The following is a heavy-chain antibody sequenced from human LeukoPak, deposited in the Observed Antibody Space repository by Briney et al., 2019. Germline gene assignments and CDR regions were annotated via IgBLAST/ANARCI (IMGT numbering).Heavy chain of an antibody. CDR3: ARDRDDGGFEY. J-gene: IGHJ4*02. D-gene: IGHD4-23*01. V-gene: IGHV3-7*01. Sequence: PGGSLRLSCAASGFTFSNYWMSWVRQAPEKGLEWVANIKQDGSVEQYVDSMKGRFTISRDNAKNSLFLQMNSLRAEDTAVYYCARDRDDGGFEYWGQGTLVTVSS. CDR1: GFTFSNYW. CDR2: IKQDGSVE.